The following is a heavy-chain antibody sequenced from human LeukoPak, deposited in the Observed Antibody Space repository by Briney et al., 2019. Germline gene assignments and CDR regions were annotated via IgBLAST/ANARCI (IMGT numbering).Heavy chain of an antibody. CDR3: AREARVYYYDSSPCGMDV. D-gene: IGHD3-22*01. CDR2: INPKTGGT. CDR1: GYTFTDYF. Sequence: ASVKASCKASGYTFTDYFMHWVRQAPGQGLEWMGWINPKTGGTNYAQKFQGRVTMTRDTSISTAYMVLTRLRSDDTAVYYCAREARVYYYDSSPCGMDVWGQGTTVTVSS. J-gene: IGHJ6*02. V-gene: IGHV1-2*02.